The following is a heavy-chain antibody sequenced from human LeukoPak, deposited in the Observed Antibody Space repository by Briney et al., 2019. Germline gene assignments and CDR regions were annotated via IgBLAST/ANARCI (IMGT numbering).Heavy chain of an antibody. CDR1: GFTFSSYG. Sequence: TGGPLRLSCAASGFTFSSYGMHWVRQAPGKGLEWVAFIRYDGSNKYYADSAKGRFTISRDNSKNTLYLQMNSLRAEDTAVYYCAKVGYYDFWSGYYQILYYYYMDVWGKGTTVTVSS. CDR2: IRYDGSNK. J-gene: IGHJ6*03. V-gene: IGHV3-30*02. D-gene: IGHD3-3*01. CDR3: AKVGYYDFWSGYYQILYYYYMDV.